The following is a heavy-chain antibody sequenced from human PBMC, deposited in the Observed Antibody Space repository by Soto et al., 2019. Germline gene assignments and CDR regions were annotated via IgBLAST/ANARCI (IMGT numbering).Heavy chain of an antibody. V-gene: IGHV1-18*01. D-gene: IGHD2-15*01. CDR1: GYTFTSYG. Sequence: QVQLVQSGAEVKKPGASVKVSCKASGYTFTSYGISWVRQAPGQGLEWMGWISAYNGNTNYAQKLQGRVTMTTDTSTSTAYMELRSLRSDDTAVYYCASTIGYCSGGSCYSDANFDYWGPGTLVTVSS. CDR2: ISAYNGNT. J-gene: IGHJ4*02. CDR3: ASTIGYCSGGSCYSDANFDY.